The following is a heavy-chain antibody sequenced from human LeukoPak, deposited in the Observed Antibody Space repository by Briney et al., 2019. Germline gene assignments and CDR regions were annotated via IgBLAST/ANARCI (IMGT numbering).Heavy chain of an antibody. CDR1: GYTFTSYY. D-gene: IGHD2-2*01. CDR3: ARDQSLYCSSTSCYENAFDI. Sequence: ASVKVSCKASGYTFTSYYMHWVRQAPGQGLEWMGIINPSGGSTSYAQKFQGRVTMTRDTSTSTVYMELSSLRSEDTAVYYCARDQSLYCSSTSCYENAFDIWGQGTMVTVSS. V-gene: IGHV1-46*01. CDR2: INPSGGST. J-gene: IGHJ3*02.